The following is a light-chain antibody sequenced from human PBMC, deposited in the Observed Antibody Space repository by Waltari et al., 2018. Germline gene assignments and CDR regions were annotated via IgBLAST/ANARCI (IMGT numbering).Light chain of an antibody. CDR1: ENISKY. Sequence: EIVLTQSPGTLSVSPGEIATLSCRASENISKYLTWYQQKPGQAPRLIIYAASTRATGIPDRFSGSGFVTDFSLTISSLEPEDFAVYYCQHYVRLPVTFGQGTKVEIK. J-gene: IGKJ1*01. CDR2: AAS. CDR3: QHYVRLPVT. V-gene: IGKV3-20*01.